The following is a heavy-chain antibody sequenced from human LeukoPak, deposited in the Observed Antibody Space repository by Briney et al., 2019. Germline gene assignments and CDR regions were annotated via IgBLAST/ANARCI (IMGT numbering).Heavy chain of an antibody. V-gene: IGHV4-59*01. Sequence: SETLSLTCTVSGGSISGYYWSWIRQPPGKGLEWIGYIYYSGSTNYNPSLKSRVTISVDTSNNQFSLKLSSVTAADTAVYYCARDLPYCGGDCYSGYDAFDIWGQGTMVTVSS. J-gene: IGHJ3*02. CDR2: IYYSGST. CDR1: GGSISGYY. CDR3: ARDLPYCGGDCYSGYDAFDI. D-gene: IGHD2-21*01.